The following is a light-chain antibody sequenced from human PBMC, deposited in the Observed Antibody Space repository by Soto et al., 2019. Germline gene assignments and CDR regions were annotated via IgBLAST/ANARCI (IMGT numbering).Light chain of an antibody. Sequence: DIQMTQPPSSLSASVGDRVTITFRASQSISGYLNWYQQKPGKAPNLLIYAASSLQSGVPSRFSGSGSGTDFTLTINSLHPEDFATYYCQQSYSIPITFGQGTRLEIK. CDR1: QSISGY. CDR3: QQSYSIPIT. V-gene: IGKV1-39*01. CDR2: AAS. J-gene: IGKJ5*01.